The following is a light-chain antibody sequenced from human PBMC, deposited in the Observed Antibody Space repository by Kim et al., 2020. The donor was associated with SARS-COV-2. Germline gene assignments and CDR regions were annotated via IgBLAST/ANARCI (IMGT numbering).Light chain of an antibody. V-gene: IGLV3-1*01. CDR3: QAWDSSTEGYV. J-gene: IGLJ1*01. CDR2: QDS. Sequence: PGQTASITCSGDKLGDKYACWYQQKPGQSPVLVIYQDSKRPSGIPERFSGSNSGNTATLTISGTQAMDEADYYCQAWDSSTEGYVFGTGTKVTVL. CDR1: KLGDKY.